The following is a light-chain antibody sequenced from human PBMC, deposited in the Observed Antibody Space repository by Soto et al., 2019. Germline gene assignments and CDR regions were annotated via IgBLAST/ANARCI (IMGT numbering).Light chain of an antibody. CDR3: QQYGSSPGT. Sequence: EIVLTQSPGTLSLSPGERATLSCRASQSVSSSYLAWYQQKPGQAPRLLIYGASSRATGIPDRFSGSGSGTDFTLTISRLESEDFEVYYCQQYGSSPGTFGQGTKVEIK. J-gene: IGKJ1*01. CDR2: GAS. V-gene: IGKV3-20*01. CDR1: QSVSSSY.